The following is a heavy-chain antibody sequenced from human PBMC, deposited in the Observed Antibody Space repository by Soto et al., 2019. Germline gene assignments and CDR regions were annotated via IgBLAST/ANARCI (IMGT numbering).Heavy chain of an antibody. CDR1: GGSISSYY. J-gene: IGHJ4*02. CDR2: IYYSGST. Sequence: QVQLQESGPGLVKPSETQSLTCTVSGGSISSYYWSWIRQPPGKGLEWIGYIYYSGSTNYNPSLKSRVTISVDTSKNQFSLKLSSVTAADTAVYYCARGGSSGYLNWGQGTLVTVSS. V-gene: IGHV4-59*01. CDR3: ARGGSSGYLN. D-gene: IGHD6-19*01.